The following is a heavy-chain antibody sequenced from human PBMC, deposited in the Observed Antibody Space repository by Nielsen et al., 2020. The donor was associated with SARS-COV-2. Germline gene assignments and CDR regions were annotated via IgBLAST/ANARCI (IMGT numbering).Heavy chain of an antibody. D-gene: IGHD3-9*01. J-gene: IGHJ4*02. CDR2: IYYSGST. CDR3: ATPQGPYDILTGYS. V-gene: IGHV4-31*03. Sequence: SETLSLTCTVSGGSISSGGYYWSWIRQHPGKGLEWIGYIYYSGSTYYNPSLKSRVTISVDTSKNQFSLKLSSVTAADTAVYYCATPQGPYDILTGYSWGQGTLVTVSS. CDR1: GGSISSGGYY.